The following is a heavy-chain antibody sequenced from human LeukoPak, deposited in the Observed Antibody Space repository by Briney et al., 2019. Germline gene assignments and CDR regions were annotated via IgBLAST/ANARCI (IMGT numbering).Heavy chain of an antibody. J-gene: IGHJ4*02. CDR1: GFTLSSYA. V-gene: IGHV3-23*01. Sequence: SGGSLRLSCTASGFTLSSYAMSWVRQAQGEGLEWVSTISGSADNTNYAEAVKGRFTISRDNSKNTMYLQMNSLRAEDTAVYYCAKQGFGCWGQGTLVTVSS. CDR2: ISGSADNT. CDR3: AKQGFGC.